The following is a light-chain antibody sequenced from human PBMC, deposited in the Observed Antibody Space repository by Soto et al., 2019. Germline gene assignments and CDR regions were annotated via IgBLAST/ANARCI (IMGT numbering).Light chain of an antibody. CDR3: QQLNSFPIP. Sequence: IQLTQSPSSLSASIGERVTITCRASQGISSFLAWYQQKPGKAPKLLIYGASTLQSGVPSRFSGSGSGTDFTLTIGSLQPEDIATYYCQQLNSFPIPFGPGTKVDIK. CDR1: QGISSF. J-gene: IGKJ3*01. CDR2: GAS. V-gene: IGKV1-9*01.